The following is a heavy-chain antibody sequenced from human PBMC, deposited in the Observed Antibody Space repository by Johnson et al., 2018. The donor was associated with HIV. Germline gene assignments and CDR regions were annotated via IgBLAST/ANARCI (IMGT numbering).Heavy chain of an antibody. J-gene: IGHJ3*02. CDR2: IGTAGDT. CDR3: VRVGHGSDYYRDAFDM. D-gene: IGHD3-22*01. V-gene: IGHV3-13*01. Sequence: VQLVESGGGLVQPGGSLRLSCAASGFTFSIYDMHWVRQVTGKGLEWVSAIGTAGDTYYPGSVKGRFTISRENAQNSLYLQMNSLTAGDTAMYYCVRVGHGSDYYRDAFDMWGQGTMVTVSS. CDR1: GFTFSIYD.